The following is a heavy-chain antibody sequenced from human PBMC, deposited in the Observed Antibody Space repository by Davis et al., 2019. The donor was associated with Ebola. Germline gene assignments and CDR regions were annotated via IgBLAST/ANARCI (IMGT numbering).Heavy chain of an antibody. CDR3: AKARGRRDWVDY. CDR1: GFTVSNNY. V-gene: IGHV3-23*01. J-gene: IGHJ4*02. Sequence: GESLKISCAASGFTVSNNYMSWVRQAPGKGLEWVSAISGSGGSTYYADSVKGRFTISRDNSKNTLSLQMNSLRVEDTALYFCAKARGRRDWVDYWGQGTLVTVSS. D-gene: IGHD3-9*01. CDR2: ISGSGGST.